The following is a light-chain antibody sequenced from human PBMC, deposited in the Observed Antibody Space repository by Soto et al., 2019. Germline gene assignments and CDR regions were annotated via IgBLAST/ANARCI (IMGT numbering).Light chain of an antibody. CDR1: PSISSY. Sequence: DVQMTQSPSSLSASVGDRVTITCRASPSISSYLNWYQQKPGKAPKLLIYAASTLQSGVPSRFSGSGSGTDFTLTISSLRPEDFATYYCQQSYNTPITFGQGTRLEIK. V-gene: IGKV1-39*01. CDR2: AAS. CDR3: QQSYNTPIT. J-gene: IGKJ5*01.